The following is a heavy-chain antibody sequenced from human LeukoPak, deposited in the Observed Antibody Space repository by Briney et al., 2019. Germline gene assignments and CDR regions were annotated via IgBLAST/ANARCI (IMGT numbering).Heavy chain of an antibody. CDR1: GGSVSSGSYY. CDR2: IYYSGST. V-gene: IGHV4-61*01. Sequence: SETLSLTCTVSGGSVSSGSYYWSWIRQPPGKGLEWIGYIYYSGSTNYNPSLKSRVTISVDTSKNQFSLKLSSVTAADTAVYYCARGLSGSSSFGYWGQGTLVTVSS. J-gene: IGHJ4*02. D-gene: IGHD6-6*01. CDR3: ARGLSGSSSFGY.